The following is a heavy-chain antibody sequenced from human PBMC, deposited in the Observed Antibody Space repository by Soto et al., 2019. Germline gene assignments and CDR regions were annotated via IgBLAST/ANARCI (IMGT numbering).Heavy chain of an antibody. J-gene: IGHJ4*02. D-gene: IGHD1-26*01. CDR2: INPNSGGT. V-gene: IGHV1-2*04. Sequence: GASVKVSCKASGYTFTGYYMHWVRQAPGQGLEWMGWINPNSGGTNYAQKFQGWVTMTRDTSISTAYMELSRLRSDDTAVYYCARGVTVFGGSYKVDYWGQGTLVTVSS. CDR3: ARGVTVFGGSYKVDY. CDR1: GYTFTGYY.